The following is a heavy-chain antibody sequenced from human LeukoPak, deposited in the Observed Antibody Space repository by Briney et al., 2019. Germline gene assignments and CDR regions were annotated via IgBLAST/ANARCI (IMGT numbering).Heavy chain of an antibody. CDR2: IIPISGTA. CDR3: ASTSTPRYCSSTSCYDSYYYYYYGMDV. CDR1: GGTFSSYA. V-gene: IGHV1-69*13. J-gene: IGHJ6*02. Sequence: SVKVSCKASGGTFSSYAISWVRQAPGQGLEWMGGIIPISGTANYAQKFQGRVTITADESTSTAHMELSSLRSEDTAVYYCASTSTPRYCSSTSCYDSYYYYYYGMDVWGQGTTVTVSS. D-gene: IGHD2-2*01.